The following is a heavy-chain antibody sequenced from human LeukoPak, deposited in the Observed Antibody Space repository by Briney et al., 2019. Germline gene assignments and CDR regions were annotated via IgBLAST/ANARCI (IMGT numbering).Heavy chain of an antibody. CDR2: ISAYNGNT. CDR3: ARSTTVTTPFDY. CDR1: GYTFTSYY. J-gene: IGHJ4*02. V-gene: IGHV1-18*04. Sequence: GASVKVSCKASGYTFTSYYMHWVRQAPGQGLEWMGWISAYNGNTNYAQKLQGRVTMTTDTSTSTAYMELRSLRSDDTAVYYCARSTTVTTPFDYWGQGTLVTVSS. D-gene: IGHD4-17*01.